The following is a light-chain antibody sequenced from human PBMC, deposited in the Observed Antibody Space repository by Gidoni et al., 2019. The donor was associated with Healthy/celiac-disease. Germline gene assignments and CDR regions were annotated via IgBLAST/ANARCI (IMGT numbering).Light chain of an antibody. CDR3: QQYGSSPQT. Sequence: EIVLTQSPGTLSLSPGERATLSCRASQSVSSSYLAWYQQKPGKAPRLLIYGASSRATGIPDRLSGSGSGTDFTLTISRLEPEDFAVYYCQQYGSSPQTFGQGTKLEIK. J-gene: IGKJ2*01. CDR1: QSVSSSY. V-gene: IGKV3-20*01. CDR2: GAS.